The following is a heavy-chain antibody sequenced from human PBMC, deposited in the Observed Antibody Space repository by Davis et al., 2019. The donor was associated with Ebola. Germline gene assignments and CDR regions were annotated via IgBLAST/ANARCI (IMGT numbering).Heavy chain of an antibody. V-gene: IGHV3-23*01. CDR2: TI. D-gene: IGHD3-16*01. CDR3: AKHLGGRYCFDW. Sequence: TIYYADSVKGRFTISRDNSKNTLYLQMNSLRAEDTAVYYCAKHLGGRYCFDWWGQGTLVTVSS. J-gene: IGHJ4*01.